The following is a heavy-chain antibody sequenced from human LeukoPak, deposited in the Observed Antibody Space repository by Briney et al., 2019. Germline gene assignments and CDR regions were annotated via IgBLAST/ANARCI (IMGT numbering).Heavy chain of an antibody. Sequence: SETLSLTCAVYGGSFSGYYWSWIRQPPGKGLEWIGEINHSGSTNYNPSLKSRVTISVDTSKNQFSLKLSSVTAADTAVYYCARLMVYAIRFDYWGQGTLVTVSS. CDR1: GGSFSGYY. CDR2: INHSGST. CDR3: ARLMVYAIRFDY. J-gene: IGHJ4*02. V-gene: IGHV4-34*01. D-gene: IGHD2-8*01.